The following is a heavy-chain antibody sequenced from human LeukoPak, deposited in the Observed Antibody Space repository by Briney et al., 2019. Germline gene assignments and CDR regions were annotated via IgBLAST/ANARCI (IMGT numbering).Heavy chain of an antibody. V-gene: IGHV3-15*01. CDR2: IKSETDGGTT. Sequence: GGSLRLSCAASGLTFRNARMSWVRQAPGKGLEWVGRIKSETDGGTTDYAAPVKGRFTISRDDSKNMLYLQMNSLKTEDTAVYYCTTDPGDYEIYWGQGTLVTVSS. J-gene: IGHJ4*02. CDR3: TTDPGDYEIY. CDR1: GLTFRNAR. D-gene: IGHD4-17*01.